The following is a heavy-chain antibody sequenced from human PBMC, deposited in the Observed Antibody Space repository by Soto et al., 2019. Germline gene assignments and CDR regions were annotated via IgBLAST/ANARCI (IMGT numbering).Heavy chain of an antibody. V-gene: IGHV1-18*01. CDR1: GYTFTSYG. CDR3: ARDGYELAARPSLFDY. J-gene: IGHJ4*02. D-gene: IGHD6-6*01. CDR2: ISAYNGNT. Sequence: ASVKVSCKASGYTFTSYGISWVRQAPGQGLEWMGWISAYNGNTNYAQKLQGRVTMTTDTSTSTAYMELRSLRSDDTAVYYCARDGYELAARPSLFDYSGQGPLVTVSS.